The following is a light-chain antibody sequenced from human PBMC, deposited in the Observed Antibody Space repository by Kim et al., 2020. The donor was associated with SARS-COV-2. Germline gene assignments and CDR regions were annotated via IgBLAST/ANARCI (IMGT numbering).Light chain of an antibody. J-gene: IGKJ1*01. CDR1: QSVSTNQ. CDR3: QNYDISPPWT. Sequence: EILLTQSPGTLSLSPGERATLSCRASQSVSTNQLAWYQKKPGQAPRLLIHGASSRAAGIPDRFSGSGSGTDFTLTIIRLEPEDSAVYYGQNYDISPPWTFGQGTKVDIK. CDR2: GAS. V-gene: IGKV3-20*01.